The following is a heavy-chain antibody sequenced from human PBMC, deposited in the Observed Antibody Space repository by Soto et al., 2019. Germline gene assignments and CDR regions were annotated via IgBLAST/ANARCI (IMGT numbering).Heavy chain of an antibody. Sequence: GSLRLSCAASGFTFSSYGMHWVRQAPGKGLEWVAVISYDGSNKCYADSVKGRFTISRDNSKNTLYLQMNSLRAEDTAVYYCAKTYSSDFDYWGQGTLVTVSS. CDR2: ISYDGSNK. V-gene: IGHV3-30*18. CDR3: AKTYSSDFDY. CDR1: GFTFSSYG. J-gene: IGHJ4*02. D-gene: IGHD5-18*01.